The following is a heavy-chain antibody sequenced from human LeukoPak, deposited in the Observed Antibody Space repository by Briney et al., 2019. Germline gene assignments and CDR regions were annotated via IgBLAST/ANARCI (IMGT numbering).Heavy chain of an antibody. CDR1: GYTVTSYY. CDR2: LNPSGGSS. Sequence: ASVKVSCKASGYTVTSYYMHWVRQAPGQGLEWMGILNPSGGSSSYAQKFQGRATLTRATSTSTVYMELSSLRSEDTAVYYCARDIVVVPAAISWFDPWGQGTLVTVSS. CDR3: ARDIVVVPAAISWFDP. D-gene: IGHD2-2*01. J-gene: IGHJ5*02. V-gene: IGHV1-46*01.